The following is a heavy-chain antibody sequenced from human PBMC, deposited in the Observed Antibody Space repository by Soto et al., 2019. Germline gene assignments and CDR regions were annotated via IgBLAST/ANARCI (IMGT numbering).Heavy chain of an antibody. CDR2: ISYDGSNK. Sequence: QVQLVESGGGVVQPGRSLRLSCAASGFTFSRYGMHWVRQAPGKGLEWVAVISYDGSNKYYADSVKGRFTISRDNSKNTLYLQMNSLRAEDTAVYYCAKVLGIAAAGTPLDYWGQGTLVTVSS. D-gene: IGHD6-13*01. CDR3: AKVLGIAAAGTPLDY. V-gene: IGHV3-30*18. J-gene: IGHJ4*02. CDR1: GFTFSRYG.